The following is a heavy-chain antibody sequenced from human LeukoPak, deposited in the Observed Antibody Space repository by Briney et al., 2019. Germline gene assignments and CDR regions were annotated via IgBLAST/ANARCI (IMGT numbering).Heavy chain of an antibody. D-gene: IGHD1-7*01. CDR1: GFIFSDYY. CDR2: ITTNGAST. V-gene: IGHV3-11*01. Sequence: GGSLRLSCAASGFIFSDYYMTWIRQAPGKGLEWISYITTNGASTYYATSVKGRFTISRDNAQNSLFLQMNSLRVEDTAIYYCAKLGTGTSDYWGQGTLITVSS. CDR3: AKLGTGTSDY. J-gene: IGHJ4*02.